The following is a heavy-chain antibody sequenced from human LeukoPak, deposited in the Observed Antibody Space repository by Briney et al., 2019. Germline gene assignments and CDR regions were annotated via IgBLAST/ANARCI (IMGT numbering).Heavy chain of an antibody. D-gene: IGHD3-10*01. CDR3: ARTRYYYNSRSYGAPYYFDY. Sequence: SETLSLTCTVSGYSISSDYYWGWIRQPPGKGLEWIGSIHYSGYTYYNPSLKSRVTKSVDMSKNQFSLKLSSVTAADTAVYYCARTRYYYNSRSYGAPYYFDYWGQGTLVTVSS. J-gene: IGHJ4*02. CDR1: GYSISSDYY. V-gene: IGHV4-38-2*02. CDR2: IHYSGYT.